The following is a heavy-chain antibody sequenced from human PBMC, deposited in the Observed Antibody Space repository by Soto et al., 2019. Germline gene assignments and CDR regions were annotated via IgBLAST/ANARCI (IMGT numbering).Heavy chain of an antibody. CDR1: GFTFSDYY. CDR2: ISSSGSTI. CDR3: ATFPYSSSWTCYFDY. V-gene: IGHV3-11*01. D-gene: IGHD6-13*01. J-gene: IGHJ4*02. Sequence: GGSLRLSCAASGFTFSDYYMSWIRQAPGKGLEWVSYISSSGSTIYYADSVKGRFTISRDNAKNSLYLQMNSLRAEDTAVYYCATFPYSSSWTCYFDYWGQGTLVTVSS.